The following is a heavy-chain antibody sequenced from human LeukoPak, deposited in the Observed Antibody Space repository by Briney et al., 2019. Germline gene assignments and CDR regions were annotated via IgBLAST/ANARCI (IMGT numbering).Heavy chain of an antibody. CDR3: ARGGTYSSGLPGS. J-gene: IGHJ5*02. CDR1: GFTFSGYW. Sequence: GGSLRLSCAPSGFTFSGYWMHWVRQAPGKGLVWVSRINSDGSSTNYADSVKGRFTISRDNAKNTLYLQMNTLRAEDTAVYYCARGGTYSSGLPGSWGQGTLVTVSS. CDR2: INSDGSST. V-gene: IGHV3-74*01. D-gene: IGHD5-18*01.